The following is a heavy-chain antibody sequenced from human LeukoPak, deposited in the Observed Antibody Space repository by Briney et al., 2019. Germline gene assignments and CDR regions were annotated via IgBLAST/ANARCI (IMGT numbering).Heavy chain of an antibody. CDR1: GFIFSSYW. J-gene: IGHJ4*02. V-gene: IGHV3-74*01. Sequence: GGSLRLSCAASGFIFSSYWMHWVRQAPGKGLVWVSRINPDGSSTTYADSVKGRFTVSRDNAKNTLSLQMNSLRAEDTAVYYCARVGYNYGYDYWGQGTLVTVSS. CDR2: INPDGSST. CDR3: ARVGYNYGYDY. D-gene: IGHD5-18*01.